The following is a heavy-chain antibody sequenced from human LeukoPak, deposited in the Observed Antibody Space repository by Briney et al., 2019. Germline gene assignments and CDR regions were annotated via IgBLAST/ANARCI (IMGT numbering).Heavy chain of an antibody. CDR3: ARRRALWFGELATYGMDV. Sequence: SETLSLTYTVSGGSISSYYWSWIRQPPGKGLEWIGYIYYSGSTNYNPSLKSRVTISVDTSKNQFSLKLSSVTAADTAVYYCARRRALWFGELATYGMDVWGQGTTVTVSS. V-gene: IGHV4-59*08. J-gene: IGHJ6*02. D-gene: IGHD3-10*01. CDR1: GGSISSYY. CDR2: IYYSGST.